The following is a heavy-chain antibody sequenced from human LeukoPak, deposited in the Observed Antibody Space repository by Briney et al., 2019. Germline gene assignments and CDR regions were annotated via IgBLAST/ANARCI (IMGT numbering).Heavy chain of an antibody. CDR3: ARYNVGFES. J-gene: IGHJ4*02. Sequence: GGSLRLSCAASGFTFSGPAMHWVRRASGKGLEWVGRIRSKTNSYATSYAASVKGRFALSRDDSKNTAYLQMNSLKTEDTAVYYCARYNVGFESWGQGTLVTVSS. CDR1: GFTFSGPA. CDR2: IRSKTNSYAT. D-gene: IGHD1-1*01. V-gene: IGHV3-73*01.